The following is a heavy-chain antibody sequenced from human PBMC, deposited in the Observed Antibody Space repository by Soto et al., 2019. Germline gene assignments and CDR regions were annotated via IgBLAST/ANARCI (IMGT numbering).Heavy chain of an antibody. Sequence: PGGSLRLSCTASGFTFGDYAMSWVRQAPGKGLEWVGFIRSKAYGGTTEYAASVKGRFTISRDDSKSIAYLQMNSLKTEDTAVYYCTSGEYYDILTGYYVYYYYYGMDVWGQGTTVTV. CDR3: TSGEYYDILTGYYVYYYYYGMDV. CDR2: IRSKAYGGTT. CDR1: GFTFGDYA. V-gene: IGHV3-49*04. D-gene: IGHD3-9*01. J-gene: IGHJ6*02.